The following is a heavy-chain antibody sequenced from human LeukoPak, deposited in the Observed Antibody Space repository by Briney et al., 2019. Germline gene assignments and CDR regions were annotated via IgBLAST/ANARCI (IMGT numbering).Heavy chain of an antibody. J-gene: IGHJ4*02. Sequence: PGGSLRLPCAASGFTFSSYGMHWVRQAPGKGLEWVAFIRYDGSNKYYADSVKGRFTISRDNSKNTLYLQMNSLRAEDTAVYHCAKDRRGSGSYYFDYWGQGTLVTVSS. D-gene: IGHD3-10*01. CDR3: AKDRRGSGSYYFDY. CDR2: IRYDGSNK. CDR1: GFTFSSYG. V-gene: IGHV3-30*02.